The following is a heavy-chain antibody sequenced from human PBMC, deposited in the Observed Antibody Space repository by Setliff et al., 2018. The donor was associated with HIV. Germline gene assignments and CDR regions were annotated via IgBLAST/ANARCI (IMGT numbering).Heavy chain of an antibody. Sequence: PSETLSLTCAVSGGSINSADYSWTWIRQPPGKGLEWMGSIYYSGNTYYNPSLRSRITISIDTSKNQFSLKLSPVTAADTAVYYCARGGRDCYDSSGYYWNYWGQGTLVTVSS. CDR1: GGSINSADYS. CDR3: ARGGRDCYDSSGYYWNY. J-gene: IGHJ4*02. D-gene: IGHD3-22*01. V-gene: IGHV4-30-4*08. CDR2: IYYSGNT.